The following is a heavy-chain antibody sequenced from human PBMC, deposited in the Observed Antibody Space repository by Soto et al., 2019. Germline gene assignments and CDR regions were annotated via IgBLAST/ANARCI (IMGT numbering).Heavy chain of an antibody. Sequence: ASVKVSCKVSGYTLTELSMHWVRQAPGKGLEWMGIIDPEDGETSYAQKFQGRVTMTRDTSTSTVYMELSSLRSEDTAVYYCARGSPHVLRFLEWSDYYFDYWGQGTLVTVSS. CDR1: GYTLTELS. D-gene: IGHD3-3*01. J-gene: IGHJ4*02. CDR2: IDPEDGET. V-gene: IGHV1-24*01. CDR3: ARGSPHVLRFLEWSDYYFDY.